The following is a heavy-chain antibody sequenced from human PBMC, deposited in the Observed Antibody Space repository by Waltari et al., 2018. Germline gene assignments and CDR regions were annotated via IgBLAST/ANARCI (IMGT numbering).Heavy chain of an antibody. J-gene: IGHJ4*02. CDR3: VKGSGGSRPYYFDS. CDR1: GFTFRRYA. D-gene: IGHD1-26*01. CDR2: ITDTGSDT. V-gene: IGHV3-23*04. Sequence: EVQLEESGGGLVQPGGSLRLSCAASGFTFRRYAMACVRQVPGKGLEWISAITDTGSDTYSAESVKGRFTISRDHSLYLQMKSLRVEDTAVYYCVKGSGGSRPYYFDSWGQGTLVTVSS.